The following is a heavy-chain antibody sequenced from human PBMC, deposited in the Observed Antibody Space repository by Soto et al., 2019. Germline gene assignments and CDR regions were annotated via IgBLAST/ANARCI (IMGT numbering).Heavy chain of an antibody. V-gene: IGHV4-39*01. J-gene: IGHJ6*02. D-gene: IGHD2-2*03. CDR3: ARPNGYCVSTNCHGYYGMDV. CDR2: IIYSGDI. Sequence: SETLSLTCNVSGASISSYNYWGWFRQPPGKGLEWIGSIIYSGDIMYNPSLQSRLTLFVDMSKSQFSLKLYSVTAADTAVYYCARPNGYCVSTNCHGYYGMDVWGQGTTVTVSS. CDR1: GASISSYNY.